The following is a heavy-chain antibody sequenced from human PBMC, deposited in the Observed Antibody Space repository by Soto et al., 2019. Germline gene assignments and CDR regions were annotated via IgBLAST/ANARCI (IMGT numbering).Heavy chain of an antibody. D-gene: IGHD3-16*01. J-gene: IGHJ5*02. CDR3: ARVPTRGSSGPPNWFEP. CDR1: GGSISSGVYY. Sequence: QVQLKESGPGLVKPSQTLSLTCTVSGGSISSGVYYWSWIRQHPGKGLEWIGYIYYSRSTYYNPYLKRLVTISVDTSKNQFSLKLSSVTAADTAVYYCARVPTRGSSGPPNWFEPWGQGTLVTVSS. CDR2: IYYSRST. V-gene: IGHV4-31*01.